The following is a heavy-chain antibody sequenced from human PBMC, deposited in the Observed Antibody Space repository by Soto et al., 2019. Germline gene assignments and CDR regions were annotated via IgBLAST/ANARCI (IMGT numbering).Heavy chain of an antibody. CDR2: IWYDGSNK. CDR1: GFTFSSYG. CDR3: ARDLPPYSSGYYFDY. Sequence: GGSLRLSCAASGFTFSSYGMHWVRQAPGKGLEWVAVIWYDGSNKHYADSVKGRFTISRDNSKNTLYLQMNSLRAEDTAVYYCARDLPPYSSGYYFDYWGQGTLVTVSS. D-gene: IGHD3-22*01. V-gene: IGHV3-33*01. J-gene: IGHJ4*02.